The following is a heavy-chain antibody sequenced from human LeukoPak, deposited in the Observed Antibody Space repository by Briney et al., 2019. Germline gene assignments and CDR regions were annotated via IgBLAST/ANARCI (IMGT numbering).Heavy chain of an antibody. J-gene: IGHJ4*02. Sequence: SETLSLTCAVYGGSFSGYYWSWIRQPPGKGLEWIGEINHSGSTNYNPSLKSRVTISVDTSKNQFSLKLSSVTAADTAVYYCARVREMATIPVDYWGQGTLVTVSS. V-gene: IGHV4-34*01. D-gene: IGHD5-24*01. CDR2: INHSGST. CDR3: ARVREMATIPVDY. CDR1: GGSFSGYY.